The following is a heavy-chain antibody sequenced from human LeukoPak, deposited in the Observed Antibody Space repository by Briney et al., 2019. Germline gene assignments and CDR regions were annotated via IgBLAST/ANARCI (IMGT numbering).Heavy chain of an antibody. CDR2: INPSGGST. CDR1: GYTFTSYY. CDR3: AREGLVVVPADADAFDI. Sequence: ASVKVSCKASGYTFTSYYMHWVRQAPGQGLEWMGIINPSGGSTSYAQKFQGRVTMTRDTSTSTVYMELSSLRSEDTAVYYCAREGLVVVPADADAFDIWGQGTMVTVSS. D-gene: IGHD2-2*01. V-gene: IGHV1-46*01. J-gene: IGHJ3*02.